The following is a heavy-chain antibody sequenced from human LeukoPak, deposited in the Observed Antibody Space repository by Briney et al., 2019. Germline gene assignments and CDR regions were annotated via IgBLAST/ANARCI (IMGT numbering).Heavy chain of an antibody. V-gene: IGHV1-46*01. CDR2: MNPGGGST. Sequence: GASVKVSCKASGYAFTNYYLNWVRQAPGQGLEWMGVMNPGGGSTMYAEKFQDRVIMTSDMYTNTVYMEMTSLRYEDTAVYFCARGPHGGSYYGWFDTWGQGTLVTVSS. D-gene: IGHD1-26*01. J-gene: IGHJ5*02. CDR1: GYAFTNYY. CDR3: ARGPHGGSYYGWFDT.